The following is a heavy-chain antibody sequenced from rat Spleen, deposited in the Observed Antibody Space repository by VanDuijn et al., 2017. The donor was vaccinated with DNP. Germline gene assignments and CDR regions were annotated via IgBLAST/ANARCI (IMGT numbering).Heavy chain of an antibody. CDR3: TRGGTGSSDWFAY. V-gene: IGHV2S13*01. CDR2: IWSGGNT. Sequence: QVQLKESGPGLVQPSRTLSLTCTVSGFSLTSYNVHWVRQPPGKGLEWMGVIWSGGNTDYNSALKPRLSISRDTSESQVFLKMNSLQTEDTAIYFCTRGGTGSSDWFAYWGQGTLVTVSS. D-gene: IGHD5-1*01. J-gene: IGHJ3*01. CDR1: GFSLTSYN.